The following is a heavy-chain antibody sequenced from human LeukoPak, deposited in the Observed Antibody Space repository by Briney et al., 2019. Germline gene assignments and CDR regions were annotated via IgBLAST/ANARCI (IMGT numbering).Heavy chain of an antibody. D-gene: IGHD3-3*01. CDR2: ISAYNGNT. J-gene: IGHJ6*02. V-gene: IGHV1-18*01. CDR3: ARGGGIFGVLTTAHYYGIDV. CDR1: GYTFTSYG. Sequence: ASVKVSCKASGYTFTSYGISWVRQAPGQGLEWMGWISAYNGNTNYAQKLQGRVTMTTDTSTSTAHMELRSLRSDDTAVYYCARGGGIFGVLTTAHYYGIDVWGQGTTVTVSS.